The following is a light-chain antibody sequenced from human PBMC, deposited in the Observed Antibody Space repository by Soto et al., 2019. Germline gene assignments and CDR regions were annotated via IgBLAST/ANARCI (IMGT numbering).Light chain of an antibody. CDR1: QGISDY. CDR3: QKYDNAPLT. Sequence: DIQMTQSPSSLSSSVGDRVTITCRASQGISDYLAWYQQKPGKVPKLLIYAASTLQSGIPSRFSGSGSGTDFTLTSSSLQPEDVASYYWQKYDNAPLTFGGGTKVEIK. J-gene: IGKJ4*01. CDR2: AAS. V-gene: IGKV1-27*01.